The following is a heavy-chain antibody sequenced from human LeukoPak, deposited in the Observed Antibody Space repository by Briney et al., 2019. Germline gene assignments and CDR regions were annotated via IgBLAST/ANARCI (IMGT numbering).Heavy chain of an antibody. Sequence: PGGSLRLSCAASGFTFSSYAMHWVRQAPGKGLEWVAVISYDGSNKYYADSVKGRFTISRDNSKNTLYLQMNSLRAEDTAVYYCAKDITMIVVVIKGPYYYGMDVWGQGTTVTVSS. CDR1: GFTFSSYA. CDR3: AKDITMIVVVIKGPYYYGMDV. CDR2: ISYDGSNK. D-gene: IGHD3-22*01. J-gene: IGHJ6*02. V-gene: IGHV3-30-3*01.